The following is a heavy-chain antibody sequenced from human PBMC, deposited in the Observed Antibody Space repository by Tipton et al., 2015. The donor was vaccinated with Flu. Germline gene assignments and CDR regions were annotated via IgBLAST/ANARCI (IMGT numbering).Heavy chain of an antibody. CDR1: GGSVTRSSSY. CDR2: IYYSGST. Sequence: TLSLTCAVSGGSVTRSSSYWGWLRQPPGKGLEWFGCIYYSGSTYYNPSLKSRVNISVDTSKNQFSLKLTSMAAADTAVYYCARGTPLWFGDLDYGGRGTLVTVSS. CDR3: ARGTPLWFGDLDY. V-gene: IGHV4-39*07. D-gene: IGHD3-10*01. J-gene: IGHJ4*02.